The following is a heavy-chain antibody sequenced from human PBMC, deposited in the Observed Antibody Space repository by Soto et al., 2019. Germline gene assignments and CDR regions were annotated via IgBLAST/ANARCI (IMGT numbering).Heavy chain of an antibody. Sequence: QVHLVQSGAEVKKPGASVKVSCKGSGYIFTTYGITWVRQAPGQGLEWMGWISAHNGNTNYAQKLQGRVTVTRDTYKSTAYMELRNLRSDDTDVYYCARGRYGDYWGQGALVTVSS. CDR2: ISAHNGNT. D-gene: IGHD1-1*01. CDR1: GYIFTTYG. V-gene: IGHV1-18*01. J-gene: IGHJ4*02. CDR3: ARGRYGDY.